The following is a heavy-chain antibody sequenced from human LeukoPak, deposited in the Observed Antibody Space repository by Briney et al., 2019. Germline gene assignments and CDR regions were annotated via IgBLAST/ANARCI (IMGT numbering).Heavy chain of an antibody. CDR1: GFTFSNYA. CDR2: ISYDGGKK. CDR3: ARDLLNSDYSGTFDI. J-gene: IGHJ3*02. V-gene: IGHV3-30*04. D-gene: IGHD4-11*01. Sequence: GGSLRLSCAASGFTFSNYAMHWVRQAPGKGLEWVALISYDGGKKYYADSIKGRFTVSRDNSKNTLFLQMNSLRAEDTAVYYCARDLLNSDYSGTFDIWGQGTMVTVPS.